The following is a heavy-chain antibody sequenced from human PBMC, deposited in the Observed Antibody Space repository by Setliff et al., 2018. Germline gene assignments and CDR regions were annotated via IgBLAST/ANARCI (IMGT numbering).Heavy chain of an antibody. CDR3: AALDWGENFFNVDA. CDR2: ISDDGTNE. D-gene: IGHD7-27*01. Sequence: PGGSLRLSCAASGFTVSTFSMHWVRQAPVKGLEWVATISDDGTNEFYADSVKGRFTISRDNARNALYLQMVSLRGEDTGVYFCAALDWGENFFNVDAWGKGTTVTVSS. J-gene: IGHJ6*04. CDR1: GFTVSTFS. V-gene: IGHV3-30*03.